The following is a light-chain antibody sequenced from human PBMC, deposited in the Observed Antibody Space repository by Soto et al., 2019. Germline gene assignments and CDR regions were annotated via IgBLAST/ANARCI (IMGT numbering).Light chain of an antibody. J-gene: IGLJ3*02. CDR2: DVS. CDR3: SSYTTSHTRV. Sequence: ALTQPASVSGSPGQSITISCTGTSSDVGAYNYVSWYQQHPGKVPKLMIFDVSNLPSVGISSRFSGSKSGNTASLTISGLQAEDEADYYCSSYTTSHTRVFGGGTKLTVL. V-gene: IGLV2-14*01. CDR1: SSDVGAYNY.